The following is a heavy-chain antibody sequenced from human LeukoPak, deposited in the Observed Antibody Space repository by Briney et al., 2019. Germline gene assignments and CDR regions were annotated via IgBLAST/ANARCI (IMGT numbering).Heavy chain of an antibody. CDR1: GGSIISYY. D-gene: IGHD3-3*01. J-gene: IGHJ5*02. V-gene: IGHV4-59*01. CDR2: IHSSGKT. Sequence: SETLSLTCTVSGGSIISYYWSWIRQSPQKGLEWIAFIHSSGKTNYNPSLKSRVTISVDTSKNQFSLKLSSVTAADTAVYYCARFGGGYYDFWSGYLGDNWFDPWGQGTLVTVSS. CDR3: ARFGGGYYDFWSGYLGDNWFDP.